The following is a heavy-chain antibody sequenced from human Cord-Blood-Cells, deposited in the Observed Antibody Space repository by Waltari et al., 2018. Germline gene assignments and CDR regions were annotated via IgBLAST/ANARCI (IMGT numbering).Heavy chain of an antibody. CDR3: ARHLTRWELYY. CDR1: GYSFTSYW. V-gene: IGHV5-51*01. Sequence: EVQLVQSGAEVKKPGEDLKISCKGSGYSFTSYWIGWGPQMPGKGLEGMEIIYPGDSETRYSPAFQGQVTISADKSISTAYLQWSSLKASDTAMYYWARHLTRWELYYWCQGTLVTVSS. CDR2: IYPGDSET. D-gene: IGHD1-7*01. J-gene: IGHJ4*02.